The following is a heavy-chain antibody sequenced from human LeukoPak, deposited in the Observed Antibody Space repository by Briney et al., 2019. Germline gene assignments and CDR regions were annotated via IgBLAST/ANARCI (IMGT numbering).Heavy chain of an antibody. J-gene: IGHJ4*02. V-gene: IGHV3-30*02. CDR1: GFTFSSYG. Sequence: PGGSLRLSCAASGFTFSSYGMHWVRQAPGKGLEWVAFIRYDGSNKYYADSVKGRFTISRDNSKNTLYLQMNSLRAEDTAVYYCAKGADYYYDSTTLDYWGQGTLVTVSS. CDR3: AKGADYYYDSTTLDY. CDR2: IRYDGSNK. D-gene: IGHD3-22*01.